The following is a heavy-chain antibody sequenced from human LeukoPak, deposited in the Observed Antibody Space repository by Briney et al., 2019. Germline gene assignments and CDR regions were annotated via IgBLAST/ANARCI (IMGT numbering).Heavy chain of an antibody. Sequence: GGSLRLSCVASGFTFGKHWMSWVRQAPGKGLEWVANIKLDGSEKNYVDSVKGRFTISRDNTKNSLYLQMNSLRAEDTAVFYCARDQYDTWSRRGNFDSWGQGTLVIVSS. V-gene: IGHV3-7*03. CDR3: ARDQYDTWSRRGNFDS. CDR2: IKLDGSEK. CDR1: GFTFGKHW. J-gene: IGHJ4*02. D-gene: IGHD3-3*01.